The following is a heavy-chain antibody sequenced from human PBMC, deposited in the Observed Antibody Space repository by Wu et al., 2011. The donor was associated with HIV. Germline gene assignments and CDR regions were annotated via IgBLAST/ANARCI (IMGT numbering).Heavy chain of an antibody. D-gene: IGHD4-23*01. V-gene: IGHV3-21*01. J-gene: IGHJ4*02. Sequence: SSISTSYNYIYYADSVKGRFTISRDNANNSLYLRMNSLRAEDTAVYYCARGDYGGILFYFDYWGQGTLVTVSS. CDR3: ARGDYGGILFYFDY. CDR2: ISTSYNYI.